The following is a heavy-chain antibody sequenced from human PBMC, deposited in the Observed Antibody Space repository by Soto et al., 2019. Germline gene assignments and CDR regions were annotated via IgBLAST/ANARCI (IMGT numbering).Heavy chain of an antibody. CDR1: GYTFTDYY. D-gene: IGHD2-8*01. J-gene: IGHJ4*02. V-gene: IGHV1-46*01. CDR2: INPSGGST. Sequence: QVQLVQSGAEVKKPGASVKVSCKASGYTFTDYYIHWVRQAPGQGLEWLGMINPSGGSTDYAQKFRGRVTMTRDTSTGTVYMELSSLRSEDTAVYYCARPPFPGCINAVCYPFDYWGQGPWSPSPQ. CDR3: ARPPFPGCINAVCYPFDY.